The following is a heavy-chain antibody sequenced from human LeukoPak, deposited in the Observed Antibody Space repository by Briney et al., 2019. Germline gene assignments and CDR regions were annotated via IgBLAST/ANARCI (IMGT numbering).Heavy chain of an antibody. V-gene: IGHV3-7*01. CDR3: VRDGGVSGYDLLDY. Sequence: EGSLRLSCAASGFTFSNYWMAWVRQAPGKGLEWVAHINQDGSKEHYMDSVKARFTISRDNAKNSLSLQMNSLRAEDTAVYYCVRDGGVSGYDLLDYWGQGTLVTVSS. CDR2: INQDGSKE. D-gene: IGHD5-12*01. CDR1: GFTFSNYW. J-gene: IGHJ4*02.